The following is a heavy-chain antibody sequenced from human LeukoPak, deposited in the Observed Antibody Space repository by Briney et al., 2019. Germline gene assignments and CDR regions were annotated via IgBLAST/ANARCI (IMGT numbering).Heavy chain of an antibody. CDR1: GGTFSSYA. V-gene: IGHV1-69*04. CDR2: IIPIFGIA. J-gene: IGHJ5*02. CDR3: ARDLSGGSGSYNWFDP. Sequence: SVKVSCKASGGTFSSYAISWVRQAPGQGLEWMGRIIPIFGIANYAQKFQGRVTITADKSTSTAYMELSSLRSEDTAVYYCARDLSGGSGSYNWFDPWGQGTLVTVSS. D-gene: IGHD3-10*01.